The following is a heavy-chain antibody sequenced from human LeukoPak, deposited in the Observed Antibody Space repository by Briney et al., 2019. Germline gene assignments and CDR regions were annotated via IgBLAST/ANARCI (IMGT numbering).Heavy chain of an antibody. CDR1: GYTFTSYG. CDR2: ISAYNGNT. Sequence: ASVKVSCKASGYTFTSYGISWVRQAPGQGLEWMGWISAYNGNTDYAQKLQGRVTMTTDTSTSTAYMELRSLRSDDTAVYYCAGEVHTTSYYGMDVWGQGTTVTVSS. D-gene: IGHD1-14*01. V-gene: IGHV1-18*01. J-gene: IGHJ6*02. CDR3: AGEVHTTSYYGMDV.